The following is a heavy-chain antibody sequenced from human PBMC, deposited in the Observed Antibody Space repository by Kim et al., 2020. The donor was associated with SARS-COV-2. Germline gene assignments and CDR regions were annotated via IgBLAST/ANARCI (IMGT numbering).Heavy chain of an antibody. J-gene: IGHJ1*01. CDR1: GFTFSSYW. D-gene: IGHD2-15*01. CDR3: ADFVVAATQGLEYFQH. V-gene: IGHV3-7*03. CDR2: IKQDGSEK. Sequence: GGSLRLSCAASGFTFSSYWMSWVRQAPGKGLEWVANIKQDGSEKYYVDSVKGRFTISRDNAKNSLYLQMNSLRAEDTAVYYCADFVVAATQGLEYFQHWGQGTLVTVSS.